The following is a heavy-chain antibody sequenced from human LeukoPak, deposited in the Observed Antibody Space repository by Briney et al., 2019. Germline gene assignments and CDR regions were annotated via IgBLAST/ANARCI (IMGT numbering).Heavy chain of an antibody. D-gene: IGHD3-3*01. J-gene: IGHJ4*02. CDR1: GGTFSSYA. CDR3: ATGIITIFGVAPFDY. V-gene: IGHV1-24*01. Sequence: GSSVKVSCKASGGTFSSYAITWVRQAPGKGLEWMGGFDPEDGETIYAQKFQGRVTMTEDTSTDTAYMELSSLRSEDTAVYYCATGIITIFGVAPFDYWGQGTLVTVSS. CDR2: FDPEDGET.